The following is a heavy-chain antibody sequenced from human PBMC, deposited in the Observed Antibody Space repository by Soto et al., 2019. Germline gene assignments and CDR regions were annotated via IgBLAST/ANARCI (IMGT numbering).Heavy chain of an antibody. D-gene: IGHD6-19*01. CDR1: GFTFSSYS. V-gene: IGHV3-21*01. CDR3: AREGIAVAGGGAFDP. J-gene: IGHJ5*02. Sequence: EVQLVESGGGLVKPGGSLRLSCAASGFTFSSYSMNWVRQAPGKGLEWVSSISSSSSYIYYADSVKGRFTISRDNAKNSLYLQMNSLRAEDTAVYYCAREGIAVAGGGAFDPWGQGTLVTVSS. CDR2: ISSSSSYI.